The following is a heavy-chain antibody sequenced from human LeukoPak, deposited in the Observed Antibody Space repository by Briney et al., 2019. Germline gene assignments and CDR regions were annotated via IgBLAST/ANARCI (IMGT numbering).Heavy chain of an antibody. CDR2: INPNSGGT. CDR1: GYTFTGYY. D-gene: IGHD5-12*01. CDR3: ARTDIVATGGVGY. J-gene: IGHJ4*02. Sequence: GASVKVSCKASGYTFTGYYMHWVRQAPGQGLEWMGWINPNSGGTNYAQKLQGRVTMTTDTSTSTAYMELRSLRSDDTAVYYCARTDIVATGGVGYWGQGTLVTVSS. V-gene: IGHV1-2*02.